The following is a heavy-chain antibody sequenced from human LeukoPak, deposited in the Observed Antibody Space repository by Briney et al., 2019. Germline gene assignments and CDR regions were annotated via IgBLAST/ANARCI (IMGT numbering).Heavy chain of an antibody. CDR3: ARDARYCSSTSCYPYNWFDP. D-gene: IGHD2-2*01. V-gene: IGHV1-2*02. J-gene: IGHJ5*02. CDR2: INPNSGGT. Sequence: GASVKVSCKASGYTFTGYYMHWVRQAPGQGLERMGWINPNSGGTNYAQKFQGRVTMTRDTSISTAYMELSRLRSDDTAVYYCARDARYCSSTSCYPYNWFDPWGQGTLVTVSS. CDR1: GYTFTGYY.